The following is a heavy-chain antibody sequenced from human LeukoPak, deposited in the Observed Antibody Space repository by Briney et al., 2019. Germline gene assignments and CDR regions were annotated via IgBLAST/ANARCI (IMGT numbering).Heavy chain of an antibody. CDR1: GFTFSSYA. J-gene: IGHJ4*02. Sequence: GGSLRLSCAASGFTFSSYAMSWVRQAPGKGLEWVSAISGSGGSTYYADSVKGRFTISRDNSKNTLYLQMNSLRAEDTAVYYCAKSPPPTYYYDSSGYYHPPTLFDYWGQGTLVTVSS. CDR3: AKSPPPTYYYDSSGYYHPPTLFDY. V-gene: IGHV3-23*01. D-gene: IGHD3-22*01. CDR2: ISGSGGST.